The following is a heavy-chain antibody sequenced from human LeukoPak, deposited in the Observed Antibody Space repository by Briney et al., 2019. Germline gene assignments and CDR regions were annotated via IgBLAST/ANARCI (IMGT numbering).Heavy chain of an antibody. CDR1: GYTFTSYD. V-gene: IGHV1-8*01. CDR2: MNPNSGNT. Sequence: ASVKVSCKASGYTFTSYDINWVQQATGQGLEWMGWMNPNSGNTGYAQKFQGRVTMTRNTSISTAYMELSSLRSEDTAVCYCARYSSYNWFDPWGQGTLVTVSS. CDR3: ARYSSYNWFDP. D-gene: IGHD6-6*01. J-gene: IGHJ5*02.